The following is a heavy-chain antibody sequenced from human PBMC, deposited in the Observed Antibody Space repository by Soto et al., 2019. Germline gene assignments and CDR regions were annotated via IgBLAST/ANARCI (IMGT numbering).Heavy chain of an antibody. V-gene: IGHV4-59*01. CDR1: GGSISSYY. Sequence: KPSETLSLTCTVSGGSISSYYWSWIRQPPGKGLEWIGYIYYSGSTNYNPSLKSRVTISVDTSKNQFSLKLSSVTAADTAVYYCARGRDFWSGLRMNWFDPWGQGTLVTVSS. CDR2: IYYSGST. CDR3: ARGRDFWSGLRMNWFDP. J-gene: IGHJ5*02. D-gene: IGHD3-3*01.